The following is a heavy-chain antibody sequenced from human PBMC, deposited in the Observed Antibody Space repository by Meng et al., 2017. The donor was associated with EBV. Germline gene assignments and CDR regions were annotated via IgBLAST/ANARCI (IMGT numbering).Heavy chain of an antibody. CDR1: GGSVNNESYY. Sequence: QVQLQESGPGLVKPSETLSLTCTVSGGSVNNESYYWGWIRQPPGKGLEYIGYIYYTGSTNYNSSLKSRVTISLDKSKNQFSLKLTSLTAADTAIYYCARGDYTNYPRWFDPWDQGTLGTVAS. J-gene: IGHJ5*02. D-gene: IGHD4-11*01. V-gene: IGHV4-61*01. CDR3: ARGDYTNYPRWFDP. CDR2: IYYTGST.